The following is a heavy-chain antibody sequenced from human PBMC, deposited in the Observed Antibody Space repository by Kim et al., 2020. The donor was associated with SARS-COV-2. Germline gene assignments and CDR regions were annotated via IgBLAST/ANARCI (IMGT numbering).Heavy chain of an antibody. CDR2: ISAYNGNT. Sequence: ASVKVSCKASGYTFTSYGISWVRQAPGQGLEWMGWISAYNGNTNYAQKLQGRVTMTTDTSTSTAYMELRSLRSDDTAVYYCARDSYYDILTGYYPSPYYYYGMDVWGQGTTVTVSS. V-gene: IGHV1-18*01. D-gene: IGHD3-9*01. CDR1: GYTFTSYG. J-gene: IGHJ6*02. CDR3: ARDSYYDILTGYYPSPYYYYGMDV.